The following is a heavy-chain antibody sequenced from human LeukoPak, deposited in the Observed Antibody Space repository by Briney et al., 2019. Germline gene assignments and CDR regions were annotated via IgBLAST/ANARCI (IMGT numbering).Heavy chain of an antibody. D-gene: IGHD2-15*01. CDR1: GFTSSSYG. Sequence: GGSLRLSCAASGFTSSSYGMHWVRQAPGKGLEWVAVISYDGSNEYYADSVKGRFTISRDNSKNTLYLQMNSLRAEDTAVYYCAKDRGGSRVRTSYYYYGMDVWGQGTTVTVSS. V-gene: IGHV3-30*18. CDR3: AKDRGGSRVRTSYYYYGMDV. J-gene: IGHJ6*02. CDR2: ISYDGSNE.